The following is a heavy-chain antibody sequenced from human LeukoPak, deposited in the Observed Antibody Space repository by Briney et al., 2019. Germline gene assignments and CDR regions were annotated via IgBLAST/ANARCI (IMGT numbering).Heavy chain of an antibody. V-gene: IGHV3-30*04. CDR1: GFTFSNYA. CDR3: TRDIRGYSGGWYLPSGYFQH. D-gene: IGHD6-19*01. J-gene: IGHJ1*01. Sequence: PGGSLRLSCAASGFTFSNYALHWVRQTPGKGLDWVALISYEGNDKYNADSVKGRFTISRDNSKNTLYLQMNSLRAEDTAVYYCTRDIRGYSGGWYLPSGYFQHWGQGTLVTVSS. CDR2: ISYEGNDK.